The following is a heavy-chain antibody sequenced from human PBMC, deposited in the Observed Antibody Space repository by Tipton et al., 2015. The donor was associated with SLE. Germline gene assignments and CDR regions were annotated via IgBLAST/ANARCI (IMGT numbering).Heavy chain of an antibody. V-gene: IGHV1-2*06. CDR2: MNPNSGGT. D-gene: IGHD6-19*01. Sequence: QLVQSGAEVKKSGASVKVSCKASGYNFNAYYIHWVRQAPGHGLEWMGQMNPNSGGTHYAQSFQGRVTMTGDTSVSTAYMELSGLRSDDPAVYFCARVGSGWFHFDYWGQGALVTVSS. CDR3: ARVGSGWFHFDY. CDR1: GYNFNAYY. J-gene: IGHJ4*02.